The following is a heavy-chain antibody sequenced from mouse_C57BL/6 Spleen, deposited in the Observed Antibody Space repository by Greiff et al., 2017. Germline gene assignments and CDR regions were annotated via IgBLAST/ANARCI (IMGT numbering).Heavy chain of an antibody. D-gene: IGHD3-1*01. Sequence: VQLQQPGAELVKPGASVTMSCKASGYTFTSYWITWVKQRPGQGLEWIGDIYPGSGSTNYNEKFKSTATLTVDTSYSTAYMHHRRLTAEDSAVYYCARSGPGSWFAYWGQGTLVTVSA. J-gene: IGHJ3*01. V-gene: IGHV1-55*01. CDR3: ARSGPGSWFAY. CDR2: IYPGSGST. CDR1: GYTFTSYW.